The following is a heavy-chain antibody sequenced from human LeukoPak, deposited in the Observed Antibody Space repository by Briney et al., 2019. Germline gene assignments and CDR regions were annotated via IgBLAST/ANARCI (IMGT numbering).Heavy chain of an antibody. V-gene: IGHV1-3*01. Sequence: ASVKVSCKASGYTFTNYAMHWVRQAPGQRLEWMGWINAGNGNTKYSQRFQGRVTITRDTSARTAFMELSSLRPEDTALYYCAREQGILTGYGMDVWGKGTTVTVSS. D-gene: IGHD3-9*01. CDR1: GYTFTNYA. CDR3: AREQGILTGYGMDV. J-gene: IGHJ6*04. CDR2: INAGNGNT.